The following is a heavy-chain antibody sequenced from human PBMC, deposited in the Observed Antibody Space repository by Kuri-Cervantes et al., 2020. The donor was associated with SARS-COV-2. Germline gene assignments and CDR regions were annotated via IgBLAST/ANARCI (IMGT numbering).Heavy chain of an antibody. V-gene: IGHV3-64D*06. CDR2: ISSNGGST. CDR1: GFTFSSDS. CDR3: VKEGSYDFWSGYLPYYFDY. Sequence: GGSLRLSCAASGFTFSSDSMNWVRQAPGKGLEYVSAISSNGGSTYYADSVKGRFTISRDNSKNTLYLQMSSLRAEDTAVYYCVKEGSYDFWSGYLPYYFDYWGQGTLVTVSS. D-gene: IGHD3-3*01. J-gene: IGHJ4*02.